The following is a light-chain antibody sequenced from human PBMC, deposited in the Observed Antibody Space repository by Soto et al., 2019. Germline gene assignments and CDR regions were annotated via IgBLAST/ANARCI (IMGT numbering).Light chain of an antibody. Sequence: DIPMTQSPSSLSASVGDRVTITCRASQSISSYLNWDQQKPGKAPKLLIYAASSLQSGVPSRFSGSGSGTDFTLTISSLQPEDFATYYCQQSYSTPRTFGQGTKLEIK. CDR2: AAS. J-gene: IGKJ2*02. V-gene: IGKV1-39*01. CDR1: QSISSY. CDR3: QQSYSTPRT.